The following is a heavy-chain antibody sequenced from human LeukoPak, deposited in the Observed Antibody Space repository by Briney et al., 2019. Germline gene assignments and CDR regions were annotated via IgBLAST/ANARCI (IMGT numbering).Heavy chain of an antibody. Sequence: GGSLRLSCAASGFTLSNHWMHWVRQAPGKGLVWVSRISGDEIWTSYADSVKGRFTISRDNAKNSLYLQMNSLRAEDTAVYYCASGLELDYWGQGTLVTVSS. V-gene: IGHV3-74*01. CDR2: ISGDEIWT. CDR3: ASGLELDY. CDR1: GFTLSNHW. J-gene: IGHJ4*02.